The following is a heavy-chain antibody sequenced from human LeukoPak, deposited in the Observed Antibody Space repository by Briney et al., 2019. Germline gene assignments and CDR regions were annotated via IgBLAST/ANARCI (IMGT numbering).Heavy chain of an antibody. J-gene: IGHJ5*02. CDR2: IYSTGST. V-gene: IGHV4-4*07. CDR3: ARQYYYDSSGYNWFDP. D-gene: IGHD3-22*01. CDR1: GGSISSYY. Sequence: SETLSLTCTVSGGSISSYYWSWIRQPAGEGLEWIGHIYSTGSTNYNPSLKSRVTLSVDRSKNQFSLKLSSVTAADTAVYYCARQYYYDSSGYNWFDPWGQGTLVTVSS.